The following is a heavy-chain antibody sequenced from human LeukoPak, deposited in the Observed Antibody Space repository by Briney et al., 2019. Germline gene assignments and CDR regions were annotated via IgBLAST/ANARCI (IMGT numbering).Heavy chain of an antibody. J-gene: IGHJ5*02. CDR3: ARLGAYSSSWYGNWFDP. V-gene: IGHV5-10-1*01. CDR1: GYSFTSYW. D-gene: IGHD6-13*01. CDR2: IDPSDSYT. Sequence: PGESLRISCKGSGYSFTSYWISWVRQMPGKGLEWMGRIDPSDSYTNYSPSFQGHVTISADKSISTAYLQWSSLKASDTAMYYCARLGAYSSSWYGNWFDPWGQGTLVTVSS.